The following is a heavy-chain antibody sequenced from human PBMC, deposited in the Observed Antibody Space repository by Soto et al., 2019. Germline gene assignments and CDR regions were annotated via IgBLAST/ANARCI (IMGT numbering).Heavy chain of an antibody. J-gene: IGHJ4*02. D-gene: IGHD1-26*01. Sequence: ASVKVSCKVSGYTLTELSMHWVRQAPGKGLEWMGGFDPEDGETIYAQKFQGRVTMTEDTSTDTAYMELSSLRSEDTAVHYCATGPIVGAILYFDYWGQGTLVTVSS. CDR1: GYTLTELS. CDR3: ATGPIVGAILYFDY. V-gene: IGHV1-24*01. CDR2: FDPEDGET.